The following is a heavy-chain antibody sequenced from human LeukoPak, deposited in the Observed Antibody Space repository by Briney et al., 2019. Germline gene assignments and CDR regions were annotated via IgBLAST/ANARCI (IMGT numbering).Heavy chain of an antibody. Sequence: GGSLRLSCAASGFTFSDYGMYWVRQAPGKGLEWVAVISYDGSNKYYADSVKGRFTISRDNSKNTLYLQMNSLRAEDTAVYYCASLNGNLFDYWGQGTLVTVSS. D-gene: IGHD4-23*01. CDR3: ASLNGNLFDY. J-gene: IGHJ4*02. V-gene: IGHV3-30*19. CDR2: ISYDGSNK. CDR1: GFTFSDYG.